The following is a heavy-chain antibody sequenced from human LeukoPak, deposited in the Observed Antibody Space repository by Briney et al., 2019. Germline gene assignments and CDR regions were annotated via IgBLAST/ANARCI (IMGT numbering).Heavy chain of an antibody. CDR3: ASEWELLNYFDY. V-gene: IGHV3-7*01. CDR2: IKQDGSEK. Sequence: GGSLRLSCVASGFTFSSYWMSWVRQAPGKGLEWVANIKQDGSEKYYVDSVKGRFTISRDNAKNSLYLQMNSLRAEDTAVYYCASEWELLNYFDYWGQGTLVTVSS. J-gene: IGHJ4*02. CDR1: GFTFSSYW. D-gene: IGHD1-26*01.